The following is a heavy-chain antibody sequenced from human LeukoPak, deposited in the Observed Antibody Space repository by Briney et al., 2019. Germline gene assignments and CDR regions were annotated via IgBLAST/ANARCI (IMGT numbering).Heavy chain of an antibody. D-gene: IGHD3-9*01. CDR1: GGSFSGYY. V-gene: IGHV4-34*01. J-gene: IGHJ4*02. Sequence: PSETLSLTCAVYGGSFSGYYWSWIRQPPGKGLEWIGEINHSGSTNYNPSLKSRVTISVDTSKNQFSLKLSSVTAADTAVYYCARGWEIYFDWFATTNYFDYWGQGTLVTVSS. CDR3: ARGWEIYFDWFATTNYFDY. CDR2: INHSGST.